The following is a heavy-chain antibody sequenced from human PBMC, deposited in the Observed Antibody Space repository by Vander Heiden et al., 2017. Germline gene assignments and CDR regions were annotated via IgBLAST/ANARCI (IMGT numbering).Heavy chain of an antibody. V-gene: IGHV3-7*01. J-gene: IGHJ6*02. D-gene: IGHD3-3*01. CDR1: GFTFSRYW. CDR3: ARDHAFGVVIGMDV. CDR2: IKQDGSEK. Sequence: EVQLVESGGGLVQPGGSLRLSCAASGFTFSRYWMSWVRQAPGKGVEWVANIKQDGSEKYYVDSVKGRFTISRDNAKNSLYLQMNSLRAEDTAVYYCARDHAFGVVIGMDVWGQGTTVTVSS.